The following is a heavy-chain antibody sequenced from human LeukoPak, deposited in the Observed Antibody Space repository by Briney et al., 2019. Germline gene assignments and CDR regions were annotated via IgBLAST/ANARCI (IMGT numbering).Heavy chain of an antibody. V-gene: IGHV1-2*02. CDR3: ARSKVLRYFDWLPDRTSDY. Sequence: ASVKVSCKASGYTFTGYYMHWVRQAPGQGLEWMGWINPNSGGTNYAQKFQGRVTMTRDTSISTAYMELSRLRSDDTAVYYCARSKVLRYFDWLPDRTSDYWGQGTLVTVSS. CDR2: INPNSGGT. J-gene: IGHJ4*02. D-gene: IGHD3-9*01. CDR1: GYTFTGYY.